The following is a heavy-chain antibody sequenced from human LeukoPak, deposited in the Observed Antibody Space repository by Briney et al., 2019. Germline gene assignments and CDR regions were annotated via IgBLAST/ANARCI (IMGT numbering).Heavy chain of an antibody. J-gene: IGHJ4*02. CDR3: ARGDYGSGSYPRIFDY. Sequence: GGSLRLSCAASGFTLSSYGMHRVRQAPGKGLEWAAVIWYDGSNKYYADSVKGRFTISRDSSKNTVYLQMNSLRAEDTAVYYCARGDYGSGSYPRIFDYWGQGSLVTVSS. CDR1: GFTLSSYG. CDR2: IWYDGSNK. D-gene: IGHD3-10*01. V-gene: IGHV3-33*01.